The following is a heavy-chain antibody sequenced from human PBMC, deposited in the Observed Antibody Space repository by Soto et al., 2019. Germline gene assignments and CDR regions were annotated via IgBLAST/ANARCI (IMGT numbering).Heavy chain of an antibody. D-gene: IGHD2-8*01. CDR3: ARDIMVAGSYDAFDI. Sequence: ASVKVSCKASGYTFTSYYMHWVREAPGQGLEWMGIINPSGGSTSYAQKFQGRVTMTRDTSTSTVYMELSSLRSEDTAVYYCARDIMVAGSYDAFDIWGKGTMVTVSS. V-gene: IGHV1-46*01. J-gene: IGHJ3*02. CDR1: GYTFTSYY. CDR2: INPSGGST.